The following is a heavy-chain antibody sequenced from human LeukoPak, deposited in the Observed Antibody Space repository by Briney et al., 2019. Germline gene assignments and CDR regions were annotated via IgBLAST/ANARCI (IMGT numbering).Heavy chain of an antibody. CDR2: ISYDGSNK. CDR3: ARDALVGGVTNWFDP. Sequence: GGSLRLSCAASGFTFSSYAMHWVRQAPGKGLEWVAVISYDGSNKYYADSVKGRFTISRDNSKNTLYLQMNSLRAEDTAVYYCARDALVGGVTNWFDPWRQGTLVTVSS. D-gene: IGHD3-10*01. CDR1: GFTFSSYA. J-gene: IGHJ5*02. V-gene: IGHV3-30*04.